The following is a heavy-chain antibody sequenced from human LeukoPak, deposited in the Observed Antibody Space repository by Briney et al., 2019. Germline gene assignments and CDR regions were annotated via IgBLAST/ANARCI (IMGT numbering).Heavy chain of an antibody. CDR2: TYYRSKWYN. V-gene: IGHV6-1*01. CDR1: GDIVSSNSAA. J-gene: IGHJ4*02. D-gene: IGHD3-10*01. CDR3: ARDPYYYGSGSYSYFDY. Sequence: QTLSLTCAISGDIVSSNSAAWNWIRQSPSRGLEWLGRTYYRSKWYNDYAVSVKSRITINPDTSKNQFSLQLNSVTPEDTAVYYCARDPYYYGSGSYSYFDYWGQGTLVTVSS.